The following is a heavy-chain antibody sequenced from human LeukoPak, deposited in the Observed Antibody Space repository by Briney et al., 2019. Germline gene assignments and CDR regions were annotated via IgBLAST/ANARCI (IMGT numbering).Heavy chain of an antibody. CDR2: IYSGGST. J-gene: IGHJ3*02. Sequence: GGSLRLSCAASGFTVSSNYMSWVRQAPGKGLEWVSVIYSGGSTYYADSVKGRFTISRDNSKNTLYLQMNSLRAEDTAVYYCARDLHPYYYDSSGYLGAFDIWGQGTMVTVSS. CDR1: GFTVSSNY. D-gene: IGHD3-22*01. V-gene: IGHV3-53*01. CDR3: ARDLHPYYYDSSGYLGAFDI.